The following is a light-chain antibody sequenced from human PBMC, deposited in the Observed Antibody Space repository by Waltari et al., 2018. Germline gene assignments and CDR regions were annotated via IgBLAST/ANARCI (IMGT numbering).Light chain of an antibody. CDR2: LGS. CDR3: MQALQTHRT. J-gene: IGKJ1*01. Sequence: DIVMTQSPLSLPVTPGEPASISCRSSQSLLHSNGYNYLDWYLQKPGQSPQLLISLGSIRAPGVPDSFSGSGSGTDFTLKISRVEAEDVGVYYCMQALQTHRTFGQGTKVEIK. V-gene: IGKV2-28*01. CDR1: QSLLHSNGYNY.